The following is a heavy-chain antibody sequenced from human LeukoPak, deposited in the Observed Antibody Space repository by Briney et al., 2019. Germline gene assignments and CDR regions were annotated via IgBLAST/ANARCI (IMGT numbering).Heavy chain of an antibody. Sequence: SQTLSLTCTVSGGSISSGSYYWSWIRQPAGKGLEWIGRIYTSESTNYNPSLKSRVTISVDTSKNQFSLKLSSVTAADTAVYYCARDSVVPAAAFDYWGQGTLVTVSS. J-gene: IGHJ4*02. D-gene: IGHD2-2*01. CDR1: GGSISSGSYY. CDR2: IYTSEST. CDR3: ARDSVVPAAAFDY. V-gene: IGHV4-61*02.